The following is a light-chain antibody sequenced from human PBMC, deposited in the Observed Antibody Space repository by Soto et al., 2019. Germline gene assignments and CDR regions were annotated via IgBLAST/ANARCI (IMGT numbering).Light chain of an antibody. V-gene: IGKV3-20*01. CDR3: QQYGSSTLT. CDR1: QSVSSSY. Sequence: DMVLTQAPGTLSLSPGERATLSCRASQSVSSSYLAWYQQKPGQAPRLLIYGASSRATGIPDRFSGSGSGTDSTLTTSRLEPEDFAVHYCQQYGSSTLTFGGGAKV. J-gene: IGKJ4*01. CDR2: GAS.